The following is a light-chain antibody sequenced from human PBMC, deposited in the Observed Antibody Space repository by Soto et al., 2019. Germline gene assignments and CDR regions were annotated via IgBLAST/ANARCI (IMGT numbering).Light chain of an antibody. CDR1: QSVSSSY. CDR3: LQYGSSPWT. Sequence: EIVLTQSPGTLSLSPGERATLSCRASQSVSSSYLAWYQQKPGQAPRLLIYGASSRATGIPDRFSGSGSGTDFTLPSSRLQPEEFAVYYCLQYGSSPWTFGQGTKVEMK. CDR2: GAS. V-gene: IGKV3-20*01. J-gene: IGKJ1*01.